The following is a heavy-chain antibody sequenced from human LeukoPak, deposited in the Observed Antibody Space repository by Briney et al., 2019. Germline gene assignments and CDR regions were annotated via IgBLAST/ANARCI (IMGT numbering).Heavy chain of an antibody. J-gene: IGHJ4*02. CDR2: TYYRSKWYN. D-gene: IGHD1-1*01. CDR1: GDSVSSNSAA. V-gene: IGHV6-1*01. Sequence: SQTLSLTCALSGDSVSSNSAAWNWLRQSPSRGLEWLGRTYYRSKWYNDYAVSVKSRITINPDTSKNQFSLQLNSVTPEDTAVYYCARINLNWNYLDYWGQGTLVTVSS. CDR3: ARINLNWNYLDY.